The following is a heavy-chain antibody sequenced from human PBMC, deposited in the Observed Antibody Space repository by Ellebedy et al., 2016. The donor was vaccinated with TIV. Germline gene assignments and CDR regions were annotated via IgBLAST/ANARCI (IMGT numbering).Heavy chain of an antibody. D-gene: IGHD3-3*01. CDR3: AKDGLEWGTPYYFDY. J-gene: IGHJ4*02. CDR2: ISGSGGST. V-gene: IGHV3-23*01. Sequence: GESLKISCAASGFTFSSYAMSWVRQAPGKGLEWVSAISGSGGSTYYADSVKGRFTISRDNSKNTLYLQMNSLRAEDTAVYYCAKDGLEWGTPYYFDYWGQGTLVTVSS. CDR1: GFTFSSYA.